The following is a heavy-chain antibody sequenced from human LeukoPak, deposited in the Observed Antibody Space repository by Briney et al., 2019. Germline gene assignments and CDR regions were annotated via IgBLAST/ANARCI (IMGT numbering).Heavy chain of an antibody. CDR1: GGSISSGSYY. CDR2: IYTSGST. J-gene: IGHJ4*02. V-gene: IGHV4-61*02. CDR3: ARHDSSSGEDY. Sequence: SETLSLTCTVSGGSISSGSYYWSWIRQPAGKGLEWIGRIYTSGSTNYNPSLKSRVTISVDTSKNQFSLKLSSVTAADTAVYYCARHDSSSGEDYWGQGTLVTVSS. D-gene: IGHD6-19*01.